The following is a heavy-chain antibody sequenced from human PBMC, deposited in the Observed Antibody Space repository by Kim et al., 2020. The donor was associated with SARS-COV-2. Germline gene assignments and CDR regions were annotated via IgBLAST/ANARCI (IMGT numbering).Heavy chain of an antibody. J-gene: IGHJ4*02. CDR2: T. Sequence: TNYNPSLKSRVPMSVDTSKNQFSLNLTSVTPADTAVYYCARGGVATIWSYWGQGTLVTVSS. CDR3: ARGGVATIWSY. V-gene: IGHV4-59*09. D-gene: IGHD5-12*01.